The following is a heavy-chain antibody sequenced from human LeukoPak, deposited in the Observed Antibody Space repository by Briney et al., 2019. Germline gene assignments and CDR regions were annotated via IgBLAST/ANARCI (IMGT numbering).Heavy chain of an antibody. CDR2: IGSSSSYI. Sequence: PGGSLRLSCAASGFTFSSYSMNWVRQAPGKGLEWVSSIGSSSSYIYYADSVKGRFTISRDNAKNSLYLQMNSLRAEDTAVYYCARVSSGQRGALDYWGQGTLVTVSS. J-gene: IGHJ4*02. CDR1: GFTFSSYS. CDR3: ARVSSGQRGALDY. D-gene: IGHD6-19*01. V-gene: IGHV3-21*01.